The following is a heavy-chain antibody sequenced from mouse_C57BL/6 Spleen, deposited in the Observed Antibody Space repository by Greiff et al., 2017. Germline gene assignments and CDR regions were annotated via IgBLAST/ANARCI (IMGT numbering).Heavy chain of an antibody. D-gene: IGHD4-1*01. Sequence: QVHVKQSGAELVRPGASVTLSCKASGYTFTDYEMHWVKQTPVHGLEWIGAIDPETGGTAYNQKFKGKAILTADKSSSTAYMELRSLTSEDSAVYYCTRGDWGVWGTGTTVTVSS. CDR1: GYTFTDYE. V-gene: IGHV1-15*01. CDR3: TRGDWGV. CDR2: IDPETGGT. J-gene: IGHJ1*03.